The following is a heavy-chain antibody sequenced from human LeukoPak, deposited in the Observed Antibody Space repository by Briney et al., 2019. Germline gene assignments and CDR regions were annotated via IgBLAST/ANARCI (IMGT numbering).Heavy chain of an antibody. D-gene: IGHD5-18*01. CDR3: AKDPRKLGYSYGSFDY. CDR2: ISYDGSNK. Sequence: GGSLRLSCAASGFTFSSYGMHWVRQAPGKGLEWVAVISYDGSNKYYADSVKGRFTISRDNSKNTLYLQMNSLRAEDTAVYYCAKDPRKLGYSYGSFDYWGQGTLVTVSS. J-gene: IGHJ4*02. CDR1: GFTFSSYG. V-gene: IGHV3-30*18.